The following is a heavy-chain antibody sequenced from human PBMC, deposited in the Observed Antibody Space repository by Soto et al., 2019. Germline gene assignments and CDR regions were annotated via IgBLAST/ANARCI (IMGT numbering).Heavy chain of an antibody. CDR2: IKGDEITT. V-gene: IGHV3-74*01. Sequence: EVQLVESGENLVQPGGSLRLSCAASGFTFSNYWIHWVRQAPGKGLVWVSRIKGDEITTNYADSVKGRFTISRDNAKNTVFLQMHSLRAEDTAPYYCARGLYGAYGQDFWGQGILVTVSS. D-gene: IGHD4-17*01. CDR1: GFTFSNYW. J-gene: IGHJ4*02. CDR3: ARGLYGAYGQDF.